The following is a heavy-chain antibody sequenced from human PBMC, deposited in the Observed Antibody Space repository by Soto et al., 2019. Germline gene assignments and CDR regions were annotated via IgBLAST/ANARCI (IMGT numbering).Heavy chain of an antibody. V-gene: IGHV4-61*01. CDR2: IYYSGST. CDR1: GGSVSSGSYY. J-gene: IGHJ4*02. Sequence: QVQLQESGPGLVKPSETLSLTCTVSGGSVSSGSYYWSWIRQPPGKGLEWIGYIYYSGSTNYNPSLKSRVTISVDTSKNQFSLKLSSVTAADTAVYYCARGTGPTFDYWGQGTLVTVSS. CDR3: ARGTGPTFDY.